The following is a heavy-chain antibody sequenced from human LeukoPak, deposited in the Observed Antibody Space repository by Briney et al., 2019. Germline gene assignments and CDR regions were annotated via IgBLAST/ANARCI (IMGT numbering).Heavy chain of an antibody. CDR1: GFTFSSYA. D-gene: IGHD2-2*01. V-gene: IGHV3-30*04. J-gene: IGHJ3*02. CDR3: ARDIHCSSTSCYGAFDI. CDR2: IPYDGSNK. Sequence: PGGSLRLSCAASGFTFSSYAMHWVRQAPGKGLEWVAVIPYDGSNKYYADPVKGRFTISRDDSKNTLYLQMNSLRAEDTAVYYCARDIHCSSTSCYGAFDIWGQGTMVTVSS.